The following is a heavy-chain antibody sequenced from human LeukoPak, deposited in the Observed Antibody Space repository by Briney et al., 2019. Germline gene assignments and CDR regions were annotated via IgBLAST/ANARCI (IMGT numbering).Heavy chain of an antibody. Sequence: SETLSLTCAVYGGSFSGYYWNWIRQPPGKGLEWIGEINHSGTTNYGSSLKSRVTMSVDTSKNQFSLILTSVSAADTAVYYCARGLRDTSGWWGWFDPWGQGTLVTVSS. D-gene: IGHD6-19*01. CDR1: GGSFSGYY. V-gene: IGHV4-34*01. J-gene: IGHJ5*02. CDR3: ARGLRDTSGWWGWFDP. CDR2: INHSGTT.